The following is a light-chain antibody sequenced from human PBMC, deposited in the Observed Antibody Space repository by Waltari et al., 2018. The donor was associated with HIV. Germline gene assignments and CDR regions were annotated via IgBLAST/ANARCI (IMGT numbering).Light chain of an antibody. J-gene: IGLJ1*01. CDR2: YDS. Sequence: SYVLTQPPSVSVAPGKTAWITCGGNNGGSKSVHWYQQKPGQAPVLVISYDSDRPSGIPERFSGSNSGNTATLTISRVEAGDEADYYCQVWDSSSDRYVFGTGTKVTVL. CDR1: NGGSKS. V-gene: IGLV3-21*04. CDR3: QVWDSSSDRYV.